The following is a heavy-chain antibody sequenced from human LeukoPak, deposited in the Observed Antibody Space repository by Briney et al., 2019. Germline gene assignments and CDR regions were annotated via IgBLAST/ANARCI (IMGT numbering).Heavy chain of an antibody. D-gene: IGHD5-18*01. CDR3: ARDEGYSHGYSQIIIDY. Sequence: ASVKVSCKASGYTFTSYGISWVRQAPGQGLAWMGWISAYNGNTNYAQKLQGRVTMTTDTSTSTAYMELRSLRSDDTAVYYCARDEGYSHGYSQIIIDYWGQGTLVTVSS. CDR2: ISAYNGNT. CDR1: GYTFTSYG. V-gene: IGHV1-18*01. J-gene: IGHJ4*02.